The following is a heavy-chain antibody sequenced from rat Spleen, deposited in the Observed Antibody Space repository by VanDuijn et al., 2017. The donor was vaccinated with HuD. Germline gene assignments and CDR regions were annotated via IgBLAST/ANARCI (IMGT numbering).Heavy chain of an antibody. J-gene: IGHJ1*01. CDR3: TGGGIPWYLDF. CDR1: GVIFKNYW. D-gene: IGHD2-2*01. Sequence: EVQLVESGGGLVQPGGSLKLSCIASGVIFKNYWLTWSRQAPGKGLEWVASILRTGENTYYSDSVKGRFTISRDNAKSTLYLQMNRLRSEDSATYYCTGGGIPWYLDFWGPGTMVTVSS. V-gene: IGHV5-31*01. CDR2: ILRTGENT.